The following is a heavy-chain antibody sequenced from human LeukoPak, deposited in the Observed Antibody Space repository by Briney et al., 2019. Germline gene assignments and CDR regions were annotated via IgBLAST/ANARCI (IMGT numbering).Heavy chain of an antibody. CDR1: GFTFSSYE. CDR3: ARDRSYGSGFQYGMDV. Sequence: GGSLRLSCAASGFTFSSYEMNWVRQAPGKGLEWVSDISSSGSTIYYADSVKGRFTISRDNAKNSLYLQMNSLRAEDTAVYYCARDRSYGSGFQYGMDVWGKGTTVTVSS. D-gene: IGHD3-10*01. CDR2: ISSSGSTI. J-gene: IGHJ6*04. V-gene: IGHV3-48*03.